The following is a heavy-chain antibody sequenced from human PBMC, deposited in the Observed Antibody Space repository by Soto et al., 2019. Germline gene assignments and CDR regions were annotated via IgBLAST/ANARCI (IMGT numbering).Heavy chain of an antibody. D-gene: IGHD6-19*01. CDR1: GFTFSSYS. Sequence: PGGSLRLSCAASGFTFSSYSMNWVRQAPGKGLEWVSSISSGSTYKYYVDSVKGRFTISRDTTKNSLYMQRNSLRAEDTAVYYCARDRGGNAWYNFDSWGQGTLVTVSS. J-gene: IGHJ4*02. CDR3: ARDRGGNAWYNFDS. V-gene: IGHV3-21*01. CDR2: ISSGSTYK.